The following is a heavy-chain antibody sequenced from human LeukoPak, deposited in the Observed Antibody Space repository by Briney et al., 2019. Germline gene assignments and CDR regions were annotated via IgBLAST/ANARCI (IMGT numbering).Heavy chain of an antibody. D-gene: IGHD5-18*01. CDR2: INPNSGGT. V-gene: IGHV1-2*02. J-gene: IGHJ4*02. Sequence: ASVKVSCKASGYTFTGYYMHWVRQAPGQELEWMGWINPNSGGTNYAQKFQGRVTMTRDTSISTAYMELSRLRSDDTAVYYCAREGYSYGYAVDYWGQGTLVTVSS. CDR1: GYTFTGYY. CDR3: AREGYSYGYAVDY.